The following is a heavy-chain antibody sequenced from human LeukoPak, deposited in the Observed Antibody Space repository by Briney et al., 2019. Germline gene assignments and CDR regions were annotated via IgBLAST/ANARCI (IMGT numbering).Heavy chain of an antibody. J-gene: IGHJ4*02. CDR1: GFTFSSYA. D-gene: IGHD3-3*01. CDR3: ARDATIFGVVIPHY. V-gene: IGHV3-23*01. CDR2: ISRSGDTT. Sequence: GGSLRLSCAASGFTFSSYAMSWFRPAPGKGLEWVSAISRSGDTTYYADSVKGRFTISRDNSKNTLYLQMNSLRAEDTAVYYCARDATIFGVVIPHYWGQGTLVTVSS.